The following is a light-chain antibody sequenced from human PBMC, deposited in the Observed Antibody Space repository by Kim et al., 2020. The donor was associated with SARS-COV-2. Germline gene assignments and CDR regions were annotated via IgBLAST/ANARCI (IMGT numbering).Light chain of an antibody. J-gene: IGLJ3*02. Sequence: NFMLTQPHSVSGSPEKTVTISCTRSGGSIASNYVQWYQQRPGSAPTTVICEDYQRPSGVPDRFSGSIDSSSNSASLTISGLRTEDEADYYCQSYDSSSWVFGGGTQLTVL. CDR3: QSYDSSSWV. V-gene: IGLV6-57*04. CDR1: GGSIASNY. CDR2: EDY.